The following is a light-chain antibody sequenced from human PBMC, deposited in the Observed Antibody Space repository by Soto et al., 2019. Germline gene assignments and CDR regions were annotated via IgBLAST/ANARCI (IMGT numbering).Light chain of an antibody. J-gene: IGKJ5*01. V-gene: IGKV1-13*02. Sequence: AIQLTQSPSSLSACVGDRVTITCRASQGISSALAWYQQKPGKAPKLLIYDASSLESGVPSRFSGSGSGTDFTLTISILQPEDFATYYCQQFNSYPITFGQGTRLEIQ. CDR1: QGISSA. CDR3: QQFNSYPIT. CDR2: DAS.